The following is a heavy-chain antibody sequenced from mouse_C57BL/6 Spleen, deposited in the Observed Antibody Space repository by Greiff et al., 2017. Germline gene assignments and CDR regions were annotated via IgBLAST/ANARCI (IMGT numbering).Heavy chain of an antibody. CDR1: GYTFTGYW. CDR2: ILPGSGSS. J-gene: IGHJ3*01. V-gene: IGHV1-9*01. Sequence: QVLLLQSGAELMKPGASVKLSCTATGYTFTGYWIEWVKQRPGHGLEWIGLILPGSGSSTYNEKFKGKATFTADTSTNTTYLQLSILTTEDSAIYYCASEDSSGYFFAYWGQGTLVTVSA. D-gene: IGHD3-2*02. CDR3: ASEDSSGYFFAY.